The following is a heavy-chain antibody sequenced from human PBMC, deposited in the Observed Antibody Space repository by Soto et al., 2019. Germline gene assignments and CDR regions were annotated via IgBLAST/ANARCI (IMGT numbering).Heavy chain of an antibody. CDR1: GFTFSSYG. Sequence: QAQLVESVGGVVQPGRSLRLSCAASGFTFSSYGMHWVRQAPGTGLEWVAVISYDGGLQHYADPVKGRFTISRDNSKNMVLLQMNSLRAEDTAVYYCVSDRGYGHASVPYSWGQGTLVSVSS. J-gene: IGHJ4*02. V-gene: IGHV3-30*03. CDR3: VSDRGYGHASVPYS. D-gene: IGHD5-18*01. CDR2: ISYDGGLQ.